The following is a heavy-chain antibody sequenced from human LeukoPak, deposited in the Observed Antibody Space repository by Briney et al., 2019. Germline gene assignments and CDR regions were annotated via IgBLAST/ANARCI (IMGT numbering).Heavy chain of an antibody. CDR1: GFTFSSYA. CDR3: ARSPSSYYYFDS. V-gene: IGHV3-33*03. J-gene: IGHJ4*02. D-gene: IGHD2-15*01. Sequence: GRSLSLSCAASGFTFSSYAMHWVRQAPGKGLEWLAVVWYDGSKEFYADSVKGRFTLSRDNSKNTVFLQMDSLRAADTAVYYCARSPSSYYYFDSWGQGTLVTVSS. CDR2: VWYDGSKE.